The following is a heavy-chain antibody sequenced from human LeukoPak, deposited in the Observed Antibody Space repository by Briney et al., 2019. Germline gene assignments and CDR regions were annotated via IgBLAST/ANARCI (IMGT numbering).Heavy chain of an antibody. J-gene: IGHJ4*02. CDR1: GFTFTAYA. Sequence: GGSLRLSCAASGFTFTAYAMSWFRQTPGRGLEWVANIHDDGIVTNYVDSVKGRFTISRDNARNSVCLQLNSLKAEDTALYYCARGRGWVDHWGQGTLVTVSS. CDR2: IHDDGIVT. V-gene: IGHV3-7*01. CDR3: ARGRGWVDH. D-gene: IGHD3-16*01.